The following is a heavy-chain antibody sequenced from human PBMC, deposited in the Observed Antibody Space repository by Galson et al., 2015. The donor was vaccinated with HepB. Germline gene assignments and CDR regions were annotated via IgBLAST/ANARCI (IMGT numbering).Heavy chain of an antibody. V-gene: IGHV3-30*18. CDR2: ISYDGSDK. CDR1: GFAFSTKG. D-gene: IGHD6-19*01. J-gene: IGHJ3*02. CDR3: AKGGFSSGWGDAFDI. Sequence: SLRLSCAASGFAFSTKGIHWVRQAPGKGPEWVAVISYDGSDKYYADSVKGRFTISRDNSKNTLYLQMNSLRAEDTAVYYCAKGGFSSGWGDAFDIWGQGTLVTVSS.